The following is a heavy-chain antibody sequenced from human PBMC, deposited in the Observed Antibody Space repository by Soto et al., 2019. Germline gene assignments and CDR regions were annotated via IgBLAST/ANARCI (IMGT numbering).Heavy chain of an antibody. J-gene: IGHJ3*02. V-gene: IGHV3-53*01. CDR3: ARDRSDSSRDDSFDI. CDR2: VYRDHSA. CDR1: GVYVTNSY. Sequence: ETLTLSCAVSGVYVTNSYISWGCHGPRPGMELVSVVYRDHSAFSADSVTGRFTVSREDSKNTVSLQINSLRAEDTAVDYCARDRSDSSRDDSFDIWGQGTMVTVSS. D-gene: IGHD6-6*01.